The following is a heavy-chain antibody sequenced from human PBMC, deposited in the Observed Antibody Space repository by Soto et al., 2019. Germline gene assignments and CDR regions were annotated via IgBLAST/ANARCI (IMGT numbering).Heavy chain of an antibody. D-gene: IGHD3-16*01. CDR2: IYYSGST. CDR3: ARFGRFYYGMDV. J-gene: IGHJ6*02. Sequence: SETLSLTCTVSGGSISSGGYYWSWIRQHPGKGLEWIGYIYYSGSTYYNPSLKSRVTISVDTSKNQFSLKLSSVTAADTAVYYCARFGRFYYGMDVWGQGTTVTVSS. CDR1: GGSISSGGYY. V-gene: IGHV4-31*03.